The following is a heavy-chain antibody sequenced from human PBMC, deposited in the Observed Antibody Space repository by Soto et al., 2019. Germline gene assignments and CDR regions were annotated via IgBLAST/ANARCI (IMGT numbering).Heavy chain of an antibody. CDR3: SSGRWPGPNDY. D-gene: IGHD2-15*01. CDR2: ISFDGSNK. V-gene: IGHV3-30-3*01. CDR1: GFTFSSYA. Sequence: QVQLGESGGGVVQPGTSLRLSCASSGFTFSSYAMHWVRQAPGKGLEWVAVISFDGSNKYYADSVKGQFTISRDSSKNTLNLQMDSMRGDDTAVYYFSSGRWPGPNDYWGQGTLVTVSS. J-gene: IGHJ4*02.